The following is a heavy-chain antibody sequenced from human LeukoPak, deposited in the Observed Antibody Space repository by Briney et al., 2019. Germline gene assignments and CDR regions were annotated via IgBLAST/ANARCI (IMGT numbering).Heavy chain of an antibody. CDR2: ISYDGSNK. D-gene: IGHD1-26*01. CDR3: ARDSGSGSYYGDYFDY. CDR1: GFTFSNYA. V-gene: IGHV3-30-3*01. J-gene: IGHJ4*02. Sequence: GGSLRLSCAASGFTFSNYAMSWVRQAPGKGLEWVAVISYDGSNKYYADSVKGRFTISRDNSMNTLYLQMNSLRAEDTAVYYCARDSGSGSYYGDYFDYWGQGTLVTVSS.